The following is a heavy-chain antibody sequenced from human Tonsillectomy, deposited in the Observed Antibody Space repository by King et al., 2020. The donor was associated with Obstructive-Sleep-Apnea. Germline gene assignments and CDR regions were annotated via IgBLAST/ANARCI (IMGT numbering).Heavy chain of an antibody. D-gene: IGHD3-10*01. CDR2: IYYSGGT. J-gene: IGHJ6*02. V-gene: IGHV4-59*01. Sequence: VQLQESGPGLVKPSETLSLTCTVSGGSISSYYWSWIRQPPGKGLEWIGYIYYSGGTNYNPSLKSRVTISVDTSKNQFSLKLSSVTAADTAVYYCAKGSTGSGTYYKPQYYYYYGLDVWGQGTTVIVSS. CDR1: GGSISSYY. CDR3: AKGSTGSGTYYKPQYYYYYGLDV.